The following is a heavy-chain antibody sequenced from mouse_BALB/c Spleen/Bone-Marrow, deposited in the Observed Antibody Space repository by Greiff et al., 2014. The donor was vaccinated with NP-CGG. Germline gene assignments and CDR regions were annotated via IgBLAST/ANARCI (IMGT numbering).Heavy chain of an antibody. J-gene: IGHJ1*01. D-gene: IGHD1-1*01. CDR1: GYTFTIYW. CDR3: ARADYYGSRYFDV. Sequence: VQLQQSGAELAKPGASVTMSCKASGYTFTIYWMHWVKQRPGQGLEWIGYINPITGYTDYNQNFKDKASLTADKSSSTAYMQLNSLTSDDSAVYYCARADYYGSRYFDVWGAGTPVTVSS. CDR2: INPITGYT. V-gene: IGHV1-7*01.